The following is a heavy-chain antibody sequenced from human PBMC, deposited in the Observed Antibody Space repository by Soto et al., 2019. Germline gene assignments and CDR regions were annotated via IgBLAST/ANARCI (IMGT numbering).Heavy chain of an antibody. CDR1: GFTFENYA. D-gene: IGHD2-2*01. J-gene: IGHJ4*02. CDR3: TRAESTDTAYFSDY. V-gene: IGHV3-49*04. CDR2: VRNQTYGGTP. Sequence: GGSLRLSCTTSGFTFENYAINWVRQAPGKGLEWVGLVRNQTYGGTPEYAASIKGRFTISRDDSNDIASLQMNRLYTEDSGVYYCTRAESTDTAYFSDYWGQGTLVTVSS.